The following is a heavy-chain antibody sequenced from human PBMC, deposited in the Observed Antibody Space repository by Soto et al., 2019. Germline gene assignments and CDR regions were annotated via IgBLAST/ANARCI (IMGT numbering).Heavy chain of an antibody. J-gene: IGHJ5*02. CDR2: MNPNTGNT. CDR3: ARGSKHRSGGSCYSDWFDP. D-gene: IGHD2-15*01. CDR1: GYTFTSSD. V-gene: IGHV1-8*01. Sequence: ASVKVSCKASGYTFTSSDVYWARQATGQGLELMGWMNPNTGNTGYAQKFQGRVTMTRNTSISTAYMELSSLRSEDTAVYYCARGSKHRSGGSCYSDWFDPWGQGTTVTVYS.